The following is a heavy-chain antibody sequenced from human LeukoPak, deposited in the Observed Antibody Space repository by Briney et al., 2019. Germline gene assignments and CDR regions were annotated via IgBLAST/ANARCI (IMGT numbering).Heavy chain of an antibody. CDR3: ASGGYSYGLFDY. CDR2: IYSGGST. V-gene: IGHV3-23*03. D-gene: IGHD5-18*01. J-gene: IGHJ4*02. Sequence: GGSLRLSCAASGFTFSSYAMSWVRQAPGKGLDWVSVIYSGGSTYYADSVKGRFTISRDNSKNTLYLQMNSLRAEDTAVYYCASGGYSYGLFDYWGQGTLVTVSS. CDR1: GFTFSSYA.